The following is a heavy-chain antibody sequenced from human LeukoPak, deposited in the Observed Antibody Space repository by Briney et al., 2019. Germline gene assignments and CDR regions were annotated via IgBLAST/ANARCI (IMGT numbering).Heavy chain of an antibody. CDR1: AGSFSGYY. CDR2: INHSGST. D-gene: IGHD3-3*01. V-gene: IGHV4-34*01. Sequence: PSETLSLTCAVYAGSFSGYYWSWIRQPPGKGLEWIGEINHSGSTNYNPSLKSRVTISVDTSKNQFSLKLSSVTAADTAVYYCAAEKGPSYYDFWCGYSSDPDIDPWGQGTLVTVSS. CDR3: AAEKGPSYYDFWCGYSSDPDIDP. J-gene: IGHJ5*02.